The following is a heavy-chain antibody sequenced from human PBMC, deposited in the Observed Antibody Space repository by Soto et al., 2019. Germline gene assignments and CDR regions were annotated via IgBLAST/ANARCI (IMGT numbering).Heavy chain of an antibody. CDR2: ISSSGSTI. CDR1: GFTFSDYY. V-gene: IGHV3-11*01. J-gene: IGHJ4*02. CDR3: SIPPVGYSYAFDY. D-gene: IGHD5-18*01. Sequence: GGSLRLSCAASGFTFSDYYMSWIRQAPGKGLAWVSYISSSGSTIYYANAVKGRFTISSDNARHARYLQIDSLRAEDTAMYYCSIPPVGYSYAFDYWGQGTPVTVSS.